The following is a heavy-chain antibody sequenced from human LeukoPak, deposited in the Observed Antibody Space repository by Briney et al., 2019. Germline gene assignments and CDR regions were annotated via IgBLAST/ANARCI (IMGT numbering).Heavy chain of an antibody. CDR3: AKADCSGGSCSKYYFDY. CDR1: GFTFSSYG. CDR2: IRYDGNNK. V-gene: IGHV3-30*02. Sequence: GGSLRLSCAASGFTFSSYGMHWVRQAPGTGLEWVASIRYDGNNKYYADSVKGRFTISRDNSKNTLYLQMNSLRAEDTAVYYCAKADCSGGSCSKYYFDYWGQGTLVTVSS. D-gene: IGHD2-15*01. J-gene: IGHJ4*02.